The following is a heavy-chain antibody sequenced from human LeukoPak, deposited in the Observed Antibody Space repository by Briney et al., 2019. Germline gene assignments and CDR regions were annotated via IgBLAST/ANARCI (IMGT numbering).Heavy chain of an antibody. Sequence: GGSLRLSCAASGFTFSSYGMHWVRQAPGKGLEWVAVISYDGSNKYYADSVKGRFTISRDNSKNTLYLQMNSLRAEDTAVYYCAKNCITMVRGVIDCGMDVWDQGTTVTVSS. V-gene: IGHV3-30*18. CDR1: GFTFSSYG. D-gene: IGHD3-10*01. J-gene: IGHJ6*02. CDR2: ISYDGSNK. CDR3: AKNCITMVRGVIDCGMDV.